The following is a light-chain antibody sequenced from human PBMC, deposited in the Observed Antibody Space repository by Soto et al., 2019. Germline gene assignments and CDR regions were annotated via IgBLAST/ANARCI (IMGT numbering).Light chain of an antibody. V-gene: IGKV1-5*03. J-gene: IGKJ3*01. CDR1: QNITSY. CDR3: QQYASFSFT. Sequence: DIHMTQSPSPLSASVGDTVTITCRASQNITSYFAWYKQKPGRAPHLLIYRASTLQTGGPSRFSGSRSGTEFTLTIGSLQPDDFATYYCQQYASFSFTFGPGTKVDIK. CDR2: RAS.